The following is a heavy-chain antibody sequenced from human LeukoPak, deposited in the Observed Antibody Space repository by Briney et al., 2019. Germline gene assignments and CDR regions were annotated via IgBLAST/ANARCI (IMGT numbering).Heavy chain of an antibody. CDR2: ISWDDDK. V-gene: IGHV2-5*02. CDR3: AHRRPGHLTGWDNSYFDN. J-gene: IGHJ4*02. CDR1: GFSLYSRGVG. Sequence: SGPTLVNPPQTLTLTCTFSGFSLYSRGVGVGWIRQPPGKAPEWLAVISWDDDKRYNPSLRSRLTMSRDVSKSQVFLIISNMDPVDTATYYCAHRRPGHLTGWDNSYFDNWGPGTLVTVSS. D-gene: IGHD1/OR15-1a*01.